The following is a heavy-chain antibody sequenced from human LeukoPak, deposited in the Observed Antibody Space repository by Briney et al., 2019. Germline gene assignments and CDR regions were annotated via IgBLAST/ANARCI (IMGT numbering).Heavy chain of an antibody. J-gene: IGHJ3*02. CDR1: GFTFDDYA. CDR2: ISWNSGSI. D-gene: IGHD3-10*01. V-gene: IGHV3-9*01. CDR3: AKEGGRFGFDI. Sequence: PGRSLRLSCAASGFTFDDYAMHWVRQAPGKGLEWVSGISWNSGSIGYADSVKGRFTISRDNAKSSLYLQMNSLRAEDTALYYCAKEGGRFGFDIWGQGTMVTVSS.